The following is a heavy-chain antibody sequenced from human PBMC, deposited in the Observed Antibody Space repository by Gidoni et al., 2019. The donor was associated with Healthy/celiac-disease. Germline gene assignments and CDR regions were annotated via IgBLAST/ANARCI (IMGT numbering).Heavy chain of an antibody. CDR3: ARGPPRYYDFWSGYDY. D-gene: IGHD3-3*01. CDR2: ISAYNGNT. J-gene: IGHJ4*02. V-gene: IGHV1-18*01. Sequence: QVQLVQSGAEVTKPGASVQVSCKASGYTFTSYGISWVRQAPGQGLEWMGWISAYNGNTNYAQKLQGRVTMTTDTSTSTAYMELRSLRSDDTAVYYCARGPPRYYDFWSGYDYWGQGTLVTVSS. CDR1: GYTFTSYG.